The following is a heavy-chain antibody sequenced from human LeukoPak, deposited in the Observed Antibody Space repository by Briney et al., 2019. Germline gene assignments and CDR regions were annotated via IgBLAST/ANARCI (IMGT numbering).Heavy chain of an antibody. J-gene: IGHJ4*02. CDR2: INPIFGTT. D-gene: IGHD3-16*02. CDR3: GRAGYDFVWGGYRDTGGDQ. Sequence: RASVKVSCKASGGTFSSYAISWVRQAPGQGLEWMGGINPIFGTTNYAQKLQDRLTITADESTGTAHMELSSLRSEATAVYYCGRAGYDFVWGGYRDTGGDQWGQGTLVIVSS. V-gene: IGHV1-69*13. CDR1: GGTFSSYA.